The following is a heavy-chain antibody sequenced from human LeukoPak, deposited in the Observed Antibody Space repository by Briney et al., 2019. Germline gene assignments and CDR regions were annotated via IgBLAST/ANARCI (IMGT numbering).Heavy chain of an antibody. CDR2: IYTSGST. CDR1: GGSISSGSYY. Sequence: SETLSLTCTVSGGSISSGSYYWSWIRQPAGKGLEWIGRIYTSGSTNYNPSLKSRVTISVDTSKNQFSLKLSSVTAADTAVYYCARVRYYDSSGYDGPEDAFDIWGQGTMVTVSS. CDR3: ARVRYYDSSGYDGPEDAFDI. D-gene: IGHD3-22*01. V-gene: IGHV4-61*02. J-gene: IGHJ3*02.